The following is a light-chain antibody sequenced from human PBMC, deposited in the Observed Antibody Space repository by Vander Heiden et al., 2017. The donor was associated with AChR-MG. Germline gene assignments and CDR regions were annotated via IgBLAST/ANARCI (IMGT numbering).Light chain of an antibody. CDR3: QQSYSTPT. V-gene: IGKV1-39*01. J-gene: IGKJ1*01. CDR1: QSISTF. Sequence: IQMNQSPSSLSASVGDRVTITCRASQSISTFLHWYQRKPGKAPKLLIYSASNLESGVPSRFTGSGSGTDFTLTITSLQPEDFATYYCQQSYSTPTFGQGTKVETK. CDR2: SAS.